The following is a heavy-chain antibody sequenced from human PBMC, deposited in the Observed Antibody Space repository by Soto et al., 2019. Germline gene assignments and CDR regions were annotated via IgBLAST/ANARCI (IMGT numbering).Heavy chain of an antibody. CDR3: ARGLYSSSWYYFDY. Sequence: SETLSLTCTVSGGSISSYYWSWIRQPPGKGLEWIGYIYYSGSTNYNPSLKSRVTISVDTSKNQFSLKLSSVTAADTAVYYCARGLYSSSWYYFDYWGQVTLVTVSS. J-gene: IGHJ4*02. CDR2: IYYSGST. CDR1: GGSISSYY. D-gene: IGHD6-13*01. V-gene: IGHV4-59*01.